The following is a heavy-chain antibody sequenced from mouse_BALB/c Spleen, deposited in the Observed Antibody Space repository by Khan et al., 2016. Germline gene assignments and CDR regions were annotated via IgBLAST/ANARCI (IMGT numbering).Heavy chain of an antibody. Sequence: EVQLQESGPGLVKPSQSLSLTCTVTGYSITSDYAWNWIRQFPGNKLEWMGYISYSGSTSYNPSLKSRISITRDTSKNQFFLQLNSVTTEDTATYYCARSNNYCNGPAWFAYWGQGTLVTVSA. CDR2: ISYSGST. V-gene: IGHV3-2*02. J-gene: IGHJ3*01. CDR1: GYSITSDYA. D-gene: IGHD2-12*01. CDR3: ARSNNYCNGPAWFAY.